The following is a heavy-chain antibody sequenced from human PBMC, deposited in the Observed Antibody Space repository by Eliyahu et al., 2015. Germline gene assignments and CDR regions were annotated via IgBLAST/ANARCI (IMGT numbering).Heavy chain of an antibody. Sequence: QVQLQESGPGLVKPSQTLSLTCTVSGGSISSVGSYWSWIRQHPGKGLEWIGYIYHSGGTYHNPSLKSRVTISVDTSKNQFSLELSSVTAADTAVYYCARSTLFGVVDQWGQGTLVTVSS. J-gene: IGHJ4*02. CDR1: GGSISSVGSY. CDR3: ARSTLFGVVDQ. CDR2: IYHSGGT. V-gene: IGHV4-31*03. D-gene: IGHD3-3*01.